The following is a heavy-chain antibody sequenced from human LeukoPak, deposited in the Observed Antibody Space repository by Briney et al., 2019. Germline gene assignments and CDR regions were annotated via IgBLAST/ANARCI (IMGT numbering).Heavy chain of an antibody. CDR3: AGRRRDAAAYDH. Sequence: PGGSLRLSCTASGFTVNTNYMRWVRLAPGKGLEWVSLLHSYGTTYYAESVTGRFTISNHNSRNTLYLHMNRLGVEYTAVYYCAGRRRDAAAYDHWGQGTLVTVSS. CDR2: LHSYGTT. CDR1: GFTVNTNY. J-gene: IGHJ4*02. V-gene: IGHV3-66*01. D-gene: IGHD2-2*01.